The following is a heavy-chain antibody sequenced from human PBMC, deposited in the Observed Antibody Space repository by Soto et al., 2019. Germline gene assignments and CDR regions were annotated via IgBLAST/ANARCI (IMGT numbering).Heavy chain of an antibody. CDR3: ARGRGGTYDAFDI. Sequence: SETLSLTCTVSGGSISPYFWSWIRRPPGEGLEWIGYIFYSGTTNYSPSLRSRVSMSIGTSKNQFSLNLTSVTAADTAIYYCARGRGGTYDAFDIWGQGTMVTVSS. CDR2: IFYSGTT. CDR1: GGSISPYF. D-gene: IGHD1-26*01. J-gene: IGHJ3*02. V-gene: IGHV4-59*01.